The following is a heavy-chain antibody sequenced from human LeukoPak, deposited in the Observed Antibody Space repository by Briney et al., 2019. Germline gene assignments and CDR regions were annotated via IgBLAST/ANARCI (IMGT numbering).Heavy chain of an antibody. J-gene: IGHJ5*02. CDR1: GYSFTTYG. CDR3: ARGGNYFRFDP. V-gene: IGHV1-18*01. CDR2: ISADNGNT. D-gene: IGHD1-26*01. Sequence: ASVKVSCKASGYSFTTYGISWVRQAPGQGLEWVGWISADNGNTNYAQKLQGRVTMTTDTSTATAYMELRSLRSDDTAVYYCARGGNYFRFDPWGQGTLVTVSS.